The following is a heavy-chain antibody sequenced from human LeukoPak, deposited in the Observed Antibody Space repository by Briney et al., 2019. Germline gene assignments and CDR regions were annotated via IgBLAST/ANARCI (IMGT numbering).Heavy chain of an antibody. CDR3: ARDPSYSDGYFDY. CDR1: GFTFSRYW. Sequence: GGSLRLSCAASGFTFSRYWMHWVRQTPGKGLVWVSRIYSDGNTTSYADSVKGRVTISRDNAKNTLYLQMNSLRAEDTAVYYCARDPSYSDGYFDYWGHGTLVTVSS. J-gene: IGHJ4*01. CDR2: IYSDGNTT. D-gene: IGHD5-18*01. V-gene: IGHV3-74*01.